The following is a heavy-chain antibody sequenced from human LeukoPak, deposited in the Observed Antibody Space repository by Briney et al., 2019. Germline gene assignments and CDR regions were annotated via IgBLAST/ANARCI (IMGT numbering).Heavy chain of an antibody. Sequence: PGGSLRLSCAASGFTFSSYGMHWVRQAPGKGLEWVAVIWYDGSNKYYADSVKGRFTISRDNSKNTLYLQMNSLRAEDTAVYYCAKDDWSRGVIEDYWGQGTLVTVSS. V-gene: IGHV3-33*06. CDR3: AKDDWSRGVIEDY. J-gene: IGHJ4*02. D-gene: IGHD3-10*01. CDR1: GFTFSSYG. CDR2: IWYDGSNK.